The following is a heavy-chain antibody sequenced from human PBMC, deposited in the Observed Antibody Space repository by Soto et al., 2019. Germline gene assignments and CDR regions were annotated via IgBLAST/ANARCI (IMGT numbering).Heavy chain of an antibody. CDR3: ARALHGITGTSADAFDI. D-gene: IGHD1-7*01. Sequence: ASVKVSCKASGYTFTSYGISWVRQAPGQGLEWMGRIIPNNGKTNYAQKFQGRVTMTTDKSTSTAYMELSSLRSEDTAVYYCARALHGITGTSADAFDIWGQGTMVTVSS. J-gene: IGHJ3*02. CDR1: GYTFTSYG. V-gene: IGHV1-18*01. CDR2: IIPNNGKT.